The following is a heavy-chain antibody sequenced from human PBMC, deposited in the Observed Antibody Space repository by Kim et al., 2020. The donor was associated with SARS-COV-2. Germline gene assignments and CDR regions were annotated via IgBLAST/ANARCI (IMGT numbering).Heavy chain of an antibody. V-gene: IGHV3-11*01. CDR1: GFTFSDYY. D-gene: IGHD6-13*01. Sequence: GGSLRLSCAASGFTFSDYYMSWIRQAPGKGLEWVSYISSSGITIYYADSVKGRFTISRDNAKNSLYLQMNSLRAEDTAVYYCARVRGAASPFYYYYYGMDVWGQGATVTVPS. CDR3: ARVRGAASPFYYYYYGMDV. CDR2: ISSSGITI. J-gene: IGHJ6*02.